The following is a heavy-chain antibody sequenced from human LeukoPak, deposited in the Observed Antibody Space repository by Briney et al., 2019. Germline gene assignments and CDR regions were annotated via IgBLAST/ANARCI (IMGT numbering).Heavy chain of an antibody. D-gene: IGHD3-10*01. Sequence: ASVKVSCKVSGYTLTELSMHWVRQAPGKGLEWMGGFDPEDGETIYAQKFQGRVTMTEDTSTDTAYMELSSLRSEDTAVYYCATRHSGGVLWFGETHGYVDVWGKGTTVTISS. V-gene: IGHV1-24*01. CDR2: FDPEDGET. CDR1: GYTLTELS. CDR3: ATRHSGGVLWFGETHGYVDV. J-gene: IGHJ6*03.